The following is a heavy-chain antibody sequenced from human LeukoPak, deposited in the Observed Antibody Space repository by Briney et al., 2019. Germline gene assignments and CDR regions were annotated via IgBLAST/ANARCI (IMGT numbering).Heavy chain of an antibody. J-gene: IGHJ4*02. Sequence: GGSLRLPCEVSGFTFSSYGMSWVRQAPGRGLEWVSSISGSGGSTNYADSVKGRFTISRDNSENTLYLQMNTLRAEDTAVYYCAKEGSSGWTRSFDYWGQGTLVTVSS. V-gene: IGHV3-23*01. CDR3: AKEGSSGWTRSFDY. CDR2: ISGSGGST. CDR1: GFTFSSYG. D-gene: IGHD6-19*01.